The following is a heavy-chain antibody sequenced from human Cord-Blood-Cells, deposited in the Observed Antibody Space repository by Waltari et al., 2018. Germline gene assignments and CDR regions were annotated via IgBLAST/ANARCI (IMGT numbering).Heavy chain of an antibody. CDR1: GGSFSGYY. CDR3: ARGNCSGGSCSNWFDP. D-gene: IGHD2-15*01. Sequence: QVQLQQWGAGLLKPSETLSLTCAVSGGSFSGYYWSWSRQPPGKGLEWIGEINHSGSTNYNPSLKSRVTISVDTSKNQCSLKLSSVTAADTAVYYCARGNCSGGSCSNWFDPWGQGTLVTVSS. V-gene: IGHV4-34*01. CDR2: INHSGST. J-gene: IGHJ5*02.